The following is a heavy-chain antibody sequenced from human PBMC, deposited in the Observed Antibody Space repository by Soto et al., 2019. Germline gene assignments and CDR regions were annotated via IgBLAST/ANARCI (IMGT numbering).Heavy chain of an antibody. J-gene: IGHJ4*02. V-gene: IGHV3-20*04. D-gene: IGHD3-22*01. CDR3: ARAHYYDSSGSLPRAFFDY. CDR2: INWNGYST. CDR1: VFTFDDYG. Sequence: GGSLRLSCAASVFTFDDYGMSWVRQAPGKGLEWVSGINWNGYSTGYADSVKGRFTISRDNAKNSLYLQMNSLGAEDTALYYCARAHYYDSSGSLPRAFFDYWGQGALVTVSS.